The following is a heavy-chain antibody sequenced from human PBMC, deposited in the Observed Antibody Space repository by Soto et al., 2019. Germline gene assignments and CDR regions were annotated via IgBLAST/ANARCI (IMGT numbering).Heavy chain of an antibody. CDR1: GFTFSSYS. J-gene: IGHJ4*02. CDR3: AREGYRDYGDIDY. CDR2: ISSSSSYI. D-gene: IGHD4-17*01. Sequence: EVQLVESGGGLVKPGGSLRLSCAASGFTFSSYSMNWVRQAPGKGLEWVSSISSSSSYIFSADSVKGRFTISRDNAKNSLYLQMNSLRAEDTAVYYCAREGYRDYGDIDYWGQGTLVTVSS. V-gene: IGHV3-21*01.